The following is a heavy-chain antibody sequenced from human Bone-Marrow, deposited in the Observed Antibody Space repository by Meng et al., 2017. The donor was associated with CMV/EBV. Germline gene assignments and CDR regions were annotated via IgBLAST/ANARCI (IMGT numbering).Heavy chain of an antibody. CDR3: ARRKGGGYQLWFDP. Sequence: GSLRLSCKGSGYSFTSYWSGWVRQIPGKVLEWIGIIYPGDSDTRYSPSFQGQVTISADKSISTDYLQGSSLKASDTAMYYCARRKGGGYQLWFDPWGKGTLVTVSS. V-gene: IGHV5-51*01. CDR2: IYPGDSDT. CDR1: GYSFTSYW. D-gene: IGHD2-2*01. J-gene: IGHJ5*02.